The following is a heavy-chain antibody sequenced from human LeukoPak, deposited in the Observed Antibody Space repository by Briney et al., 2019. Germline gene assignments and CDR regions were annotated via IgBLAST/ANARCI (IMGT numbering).Heavy chain of an antibody. CDR2: IYTGGNT. V-gene: IGHV3-53*01. CDR3: ARGDDSGYYDYFDY. J-gene: IGHJ4*02. Sequence: GGSLRLSCAASGFTVDSNYLSWVRQAPGKGLEWVSTIYTGGNTYYAASVKGRFTISRDFSKNTVFLHMNSLRAEDTAMCYCARGDDSGYYDYFDYWGQGALVTVSS. D-gene: IGHD3-22*01. CDR1: GFTVDSNY.